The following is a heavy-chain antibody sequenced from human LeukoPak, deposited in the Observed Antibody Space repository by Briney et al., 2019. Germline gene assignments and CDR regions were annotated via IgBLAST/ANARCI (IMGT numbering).Heavy chain of an antibody. J-gene: IGHJ4*02. D-gene: IGHD5-24*01. CDR1: GGSIRSYY. V-gene: IGHV4-59*01. CDR3: ARGWLEQLFDS. Sequence: SETLSLTCTVSGGSIRSYYWSWIRQPPGKGLEWVGYIYWSGRTHYNPSLKSRVTISVDTSKNEFSLNLNSVTAADTAVYYCARGWLEQLFDSWGQGTLVTVSS. CDR2: IYWSGRT.